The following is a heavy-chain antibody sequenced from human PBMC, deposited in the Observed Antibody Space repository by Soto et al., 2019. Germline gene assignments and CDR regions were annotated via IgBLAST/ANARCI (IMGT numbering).Heavy chain of an antibody. CDR2: ISAYNGNT. CDR1: GYTFSSYH. V-gene: IGHV1-18*01. J-gene: IGHJ4*02. CDR3: ARDGPPTDY. Sequence: QVQLVQSGAEVKKPGASVKVSCKASGYTFSSYHISWVRQAPGQGLEWRGGISAYNGNTNYAQKLQGRVTMTTDTSTGTAYMERRSLRSDDTAEYYCARDGPPTDYWGKGTLVTVSS.